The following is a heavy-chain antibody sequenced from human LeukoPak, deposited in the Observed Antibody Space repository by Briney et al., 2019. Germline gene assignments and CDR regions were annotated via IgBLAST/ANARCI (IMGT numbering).Heavy chain of an antibody. CDR1: GFTFSNYG. CDR2: IRYDGSNK. CDR3: AKDSQWGYSYGRDYYYYYMDV. D-gene: IGHD5-18*01. J-gene: IGHJ6*03. V-gene: IGHV3-30*02. Sequence: GGSLRLSCGASGFTFSNYGMHWVRQAPDKGLEWVTFIRYDGSNKYYADSVKGRFSISRDNSKNTLYLQMNSLRAEDTAVYYCAKDSQWGYSYGRDYYYYYMDVWGKGTTVTVSS.